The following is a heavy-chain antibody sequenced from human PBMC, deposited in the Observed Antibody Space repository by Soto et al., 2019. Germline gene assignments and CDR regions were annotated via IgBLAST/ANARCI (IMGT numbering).Heavy chain of an antibody. CDR2: IYYSGST. CDR3: AGDIVLNWFDP. J-gene: IGHJ5*02. D-gene: IGHD2-8*01. CDR1: GGSISSSSYY. Sequence: QLQLQESGPGLVKPSETLSLTCTVSGGSISSSSYYWGWIRQPPGKGLEWIVSIYYSGSTYYNPSLKSRVTISVDTSKNQFSLKLSSVTAADTAVYYCAGDIVLNWFDPWGQGTLVTVSS. V-gene: IGHV4-39*01.